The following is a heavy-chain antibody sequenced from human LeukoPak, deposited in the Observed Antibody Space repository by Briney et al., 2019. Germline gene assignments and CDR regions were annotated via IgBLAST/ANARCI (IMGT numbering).Heavy chain of an antibody. CDR2: INSDGSST. D-gene: IGHD2-21*01. V-gene: IGHV3-74*01. CDR1: GFTFSSYW. Sequence: GGSLRLSCAASGFTFSSYWMHCVRQAPGKGLVWVSRINSDGSSTSYADSVKGRFTISRDNAKNTLYLQMNSLRAEDTAVYYCARDSSVFQFDYWGQGTLVTVSS. J-gene: IGHJ4*02. CDR3: ARDSSVFQFDY.